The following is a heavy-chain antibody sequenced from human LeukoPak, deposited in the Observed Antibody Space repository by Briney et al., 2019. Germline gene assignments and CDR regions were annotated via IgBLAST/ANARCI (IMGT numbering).Heavy chain of an antibody. CDR1: GCTFSSYG. D-gene: IGHD5-18*01. J-gene: IGHJ4*02. CDR2: ISYDGSNK. CDR3: AKDRDTAMLDY. Sequence: GGSLRLSCAASGCTFSSYGMHWVRQAPGKGLEWVAVISYDGSNKYYADSVKGRFTISRDNSKNTLYLQMNSLRAEDTAVYYCAKDRDTAMLDYWGQGTLVTVSS. V-gene: IGHV3-30*18.